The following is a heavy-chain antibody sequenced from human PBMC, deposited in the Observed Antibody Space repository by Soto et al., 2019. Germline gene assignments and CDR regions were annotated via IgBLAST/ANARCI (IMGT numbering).Heavy chain of an antibody. D-gene: IGHD6-13*01. Sequence: PSETLSLTCAVYGGSCSGYYWSWIRHPPGMGLQWIGEMNHSGSTNYNPSLKSRVTISVDTSKNPLSLKLSSVTAADTAVYYCARRYNSSWAFDHWGQGTLVT. CDR3: ARRYNSSWAFDH. CDR1: GGSCSGYY. V-gene: IGHV4-34*01. J-gene: IGHJ5*02. CDR2: MNHSGST.